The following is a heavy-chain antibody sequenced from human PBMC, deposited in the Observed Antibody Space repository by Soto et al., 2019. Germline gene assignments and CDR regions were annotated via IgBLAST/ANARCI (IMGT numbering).Heavy chain of an antibody. Sequence: SETLSLTCAVYGGSFSGYYWSWIRQPPGKGLEWIGEINHSGSTNYNPSLKSRVTMSVDTSTNQFSLKMRFVTAADTAVYYCARWEFGGIVNWGKGTLVTVSS. V-gene: IGHV4-34*01. J-gene: IGHJ4*02. CDR1: GGSFSGYY. CDR3: ARWEFGGIVN. CDR2: INHSGST. D-gene: IGHD1-26*01.